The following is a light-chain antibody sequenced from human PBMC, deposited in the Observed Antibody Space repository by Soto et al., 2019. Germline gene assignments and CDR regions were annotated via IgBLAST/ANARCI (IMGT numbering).Light chain of an antibody. Sequence: QSALTQPASVSGSPGQSITISCTGTSSDVGGYNYVSWYQQHPGKAPKLVIYEVTKRPSGVSNRFSGSKSGNTASLTISGLQAEDEADYYCCSYVTTPEIFGTGTKLTVL. CDR2: EVT. V-gene: IGLV2-14*01. J-gene: IGLJ1*01. CDR1: SSDVGGYNY. CDR3: CSYVTTPEI.